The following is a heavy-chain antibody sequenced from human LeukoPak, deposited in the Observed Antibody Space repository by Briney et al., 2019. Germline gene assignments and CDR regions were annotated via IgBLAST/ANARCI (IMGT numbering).Heavy chain of an antibody. Sequence: GGSLRLSCAASGFTFSSYGMHWVRQAPGKGLEWVAVISYDGSNKYYADSVKGRFTISRDNSKNTLYLQMNSLRAEDTAVYYCARESRRFLEWLLNYWGQGTLVTVSS. CDR1: GFTFSSYG. V-gene: IGHV3-30*03. D-gene: IGHD3-3*01. J-gene: IGHJ4*02. CDR2: ISYDGSNK. CDR3: ARESRRFLEWLLNY.